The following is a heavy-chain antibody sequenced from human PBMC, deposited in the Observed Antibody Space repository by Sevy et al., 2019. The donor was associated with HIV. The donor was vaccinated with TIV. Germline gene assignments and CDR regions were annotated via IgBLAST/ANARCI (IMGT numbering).Heavy chain of an antibody. V-gene: IGHV3-23*01. D-gene: IGHD3-10*01. CDR2: ISGTGGST. Sequence: GGSLRLSCAASGFTFSSYAVSWVRQPPGKGLEWVSAISGTGGSTYYADSVKGRFTISRDNSKNTVYLQMNSLRGEDTAIYYCAKNWDSLWFGELSYFDYWGQGTQVTVSS. J-gene: IGHJ4*02. CDR3: AKNWDSLWFGELSYFDY. CDR1: GFTFSSYA.